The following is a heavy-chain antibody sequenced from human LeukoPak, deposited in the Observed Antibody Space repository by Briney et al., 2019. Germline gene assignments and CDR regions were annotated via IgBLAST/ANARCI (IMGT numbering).Heavy chain of an antibody. CDR3: ARDQHSGSGWYGTSDY. Sequence: SVKVSCKASGGTFSSYTISWVRQAPGQGHEWMGGIIPIFGTANYTQKLQGRVTITADESTSTAYMELSSLRSEDTAVYYCARDQHSGSGWYGTSDYWGQGTLVTVSS. CDR2: IIPIFGTA. CDR1: GGTFSSYT. J-gene: IGHJ4*02. D-gene: IGHD6-19*01. V-gene: IGHV1-69*13.